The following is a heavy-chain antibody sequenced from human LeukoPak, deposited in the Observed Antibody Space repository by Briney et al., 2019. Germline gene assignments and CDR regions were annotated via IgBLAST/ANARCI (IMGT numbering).Heavy chain of an antibody. V-gene: IGHV3-23*01. CDR2: ISGSGGST. D-gene: IGHD3-9*01. Sequence: PGGSLRLSCAASGFTFSSYEMNWVRQAPGKGLEWVSAISGSGGSTYYADSVKGRFTISRDNSKNTLYLQMNSLRAEDTAVYYCAKELRYFDWFDYWGQGTLVTVSS. CDR3: AKELRYFDWFDY. CDR1: GFTFSSYE. J-gene: IGHJ4*02.